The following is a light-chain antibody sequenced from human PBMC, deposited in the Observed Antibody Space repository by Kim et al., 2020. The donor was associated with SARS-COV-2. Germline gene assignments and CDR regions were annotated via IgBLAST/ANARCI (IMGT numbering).Light chain of an antibody. CDR3: QQCKGAPWT. V-gene: IGKV1-27*01. CDR2: ASS. Sequence: ACVGHGVTIPCRASQGISNYLAWYQQKPVKVPKLLIYASSALRSGVPSRFSGSGSGTDFTLTITSLQPEDVAVYYCQQCKGAPWTFGHGTKVDIK. CDR1: QGISNY. J-gene: IGKJ1*01.